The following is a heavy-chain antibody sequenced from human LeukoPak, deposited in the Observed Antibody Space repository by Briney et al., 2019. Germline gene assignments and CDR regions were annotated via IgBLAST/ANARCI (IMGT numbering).Heavy chain of an antibody. CDR2: IWYDGSSQ. J-gene: IGHJ4*02. Sequence: GRSLRLSCVASGLRFRNYGMHWVRQAPGKGLEWVAVIWYDGSSQYYVDSVKGRFTVSRDNAKNTLYLQMDSLRAEDTAVYYCATDRNAGKYYDFWGQGTLVTVSS. D-gene: IGHD3-3*01. CDR1: GLRFRNYG. V-gene: IGHV3-33*01. CDR3: ATDRNAGKYYDF.